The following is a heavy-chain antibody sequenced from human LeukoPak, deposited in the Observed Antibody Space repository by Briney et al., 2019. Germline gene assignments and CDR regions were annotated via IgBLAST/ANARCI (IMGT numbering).Heavy chain of an antibody. CDR2: IYPGDSET. D-gene: IGHD2-2*01. V-gene: IGHV5-51*01. CDR1: GYSFPNFW. J-gene: IGHJ4*02. Sequence: GESLKISCKGSGYSFPNFWIGWVRQMPGKGLEWMGIIYPGDSETRYSPSFQGQVTISADKSVSTAYLHWSSLKASDTAIYYCARHLSSITSCPNYWGQGTLVTVSS. CDR3: ARHLSSITSCPNY.